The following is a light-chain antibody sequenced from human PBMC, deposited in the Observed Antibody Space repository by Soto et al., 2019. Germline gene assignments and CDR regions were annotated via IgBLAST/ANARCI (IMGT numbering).Light chain of an antibody. CDR3: QQYGSSGT. J-gene: IGKJ1*01. CDR2: GAS. V-gene: IGKV3-20*01. Sequence: EIVLTQSPGTLSLSPGERATLSCRASQSVSTNYLAWYQQKPGQAPRLLIYGASSRATGIPDRFSGSGSGTDFTLTISRLEPEDCAVYYCQQYGSSGTFGQGTKV. CDR1: QSVSTNY.